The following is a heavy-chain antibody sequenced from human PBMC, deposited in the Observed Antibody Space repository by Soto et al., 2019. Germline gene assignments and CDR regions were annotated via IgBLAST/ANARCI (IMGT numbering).Heavy chain of an antibody. V-gene: IGHV1-69*01. Sequence: QVQLVQSGAEVKKPGSSVKVSCKASGGTFSSYAISWVRQAPGQGLEWMGGIIPIFGTANYAQKFQGRVTITADESTSTAYMELSSLRSEDTAVYYCARGHMVVAGSNYYYYYGMDVWGQGTTVTVSS. CDR1: GGTFSSYA. CDR2: IIPIFGTA. CDR3: ARGHMVVAGSNYYYYYGMDV. D-gene: IGHD2-15*01. J-gene: IGHJ6*02.